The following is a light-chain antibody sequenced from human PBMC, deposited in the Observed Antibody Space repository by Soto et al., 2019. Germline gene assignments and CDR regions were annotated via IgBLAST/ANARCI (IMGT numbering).Light chain of an antibody. V-gene: IGKV3-20*01. Sequence: EIVLTQSPGTLSLSPGERATLSCRASQTVRSNYLAWYQQKPGQAPRLLIYGASSRATGIPDRFSGSGSGTDFTLTISRLEPEDFAVYYCQQYGSSPNTFGQWTKVEIK. CDR3: QQYGSSPNT. J-gene: IGKJ2*01. CDR1: QTVRSNY. CDR2: GAS.